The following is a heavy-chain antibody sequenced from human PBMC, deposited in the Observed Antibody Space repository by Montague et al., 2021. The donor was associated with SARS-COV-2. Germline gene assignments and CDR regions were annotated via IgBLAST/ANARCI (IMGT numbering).Heavy chain of an antibody. CDR3: ARDSRNWYGPIGFDI. D-gene: IGHD6-13*01. CDR2: TLYRSKWYN. J-gene: IGHJ3*02. V-gene: IGHV6-1*01. Sequence: CAISGDSVSSNTAAWNWIRRSPSRGLVWLGRTLYRSKWYNEFAESVKSRISINADTSKNEVSLQLKYVTPEDTAMYYCARDSRNWYGPIGFDIWGQGTVVTVS. CDR1: GDSVSSNTAA.